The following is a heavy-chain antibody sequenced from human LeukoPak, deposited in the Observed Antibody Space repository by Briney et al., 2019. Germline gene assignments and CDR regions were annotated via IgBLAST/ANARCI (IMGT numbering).Heavy chain of an antibody. CDR2: ISYDGSNK. Sequence: GGSLRLSCAASGFTFSSYAMHWVRQAPGKGLEWVAVISYDGSNKYYADSVKGRFTISRDNSKNTLFLQMNSLRAEDTAVYYCASIAAAGSSFDYWGQGTLVTVSS. V-gene: IGHV3-30*04. D-gene: IGHD6-13*01. CDR1: GFTFSSYA. CDR3: ASIAAAGSSFDY. J-gene: IGHJ4*02.